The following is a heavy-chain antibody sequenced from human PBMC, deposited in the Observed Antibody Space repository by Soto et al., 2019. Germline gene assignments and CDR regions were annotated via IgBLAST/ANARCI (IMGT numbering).Heavy chain of an antibody. J-gene: IGHJ4*02. CDR1: GGSISSYY. V-gene: IGHV4-59*01. D-gene: IGHD3-22*01. Sequence: PSETLSLTCTVSGGSISSYYWSWIRQPPGKGLEWIGYIYYSGSTNYNPSLKSRVTISVDTSKNQFSLKLSSVTAADTAVYYCARERHYYHSSGYYSLPNFDYWGQGTLVTVSS. CDR3: ARERHYYHSSGYYSLPNFDY. CDR2: IYYSGST.